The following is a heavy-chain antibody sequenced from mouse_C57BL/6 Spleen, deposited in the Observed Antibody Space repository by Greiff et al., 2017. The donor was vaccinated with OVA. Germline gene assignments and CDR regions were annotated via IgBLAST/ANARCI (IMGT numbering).Heavy chain of an antibody. Sequence: VQLQQSGAELMKPGASVKLSCKATGYTFTGYWIEWVKQRPGHGLEWIGEILPGSGSTNYNGKFKGKATLTADKSSSTAYMQLSSLTSEDSAVYFCARSYPRYFDVWGTGTTVTVSS. CDR2: ILPGSGST. V-gene: IGHV1-9*01. J-gene: IGHJ1*03. CDR1: GYTFTGYW. CDR3: ARSYPRYFDV.